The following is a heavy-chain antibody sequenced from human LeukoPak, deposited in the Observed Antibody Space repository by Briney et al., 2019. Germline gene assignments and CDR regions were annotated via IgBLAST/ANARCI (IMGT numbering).Heavy chain of an antibody. Sequence: PGGSLRLSCAASGFTFSDYYTSWIRQAPGKGLEWVSYISGTSTYTNYADSVKGRFTISRDNAKNLLYLQMNSLRAEDTAVYYCARDISYCGGDCAPYYFDYWGQGTLVTVSS. J-gene: IGHJ4*02. CDR3: ARDISYCGGDCAPYYFDY. D-gene: IGHD2-21*02. V-gene: IGHV3-11*05. CDR2: ISGTSTYT. CDR1: GFTFSDYY.